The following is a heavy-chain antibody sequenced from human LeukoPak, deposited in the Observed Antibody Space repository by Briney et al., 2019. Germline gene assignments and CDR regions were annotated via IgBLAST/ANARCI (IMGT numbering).Heavy chain of an antibody. V-gene: IGHV1-18*01. CDR3: ARYYSSSSFVKGWSNWFDP. Sequence: ASVKVSCKASGYTFTSYGISWVRQAPGQGLEWMGWISAYNGNTNYAQKLQGRVTMTTDTSTSTAHMELRSLRSDDTAVYYCARYYSSSSFVKGWSNWFDPWGQGTLVTVSS. CDR1: GYTFTSYG. J-gene: IGHJ5*02. CDR2: ISAYNGNT. D-gene: IGHD6-6*01.